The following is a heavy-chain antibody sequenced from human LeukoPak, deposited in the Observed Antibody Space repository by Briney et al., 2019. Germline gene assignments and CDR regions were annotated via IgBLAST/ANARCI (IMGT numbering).Heavy chain of an antibody. CDR2: ISSSGSTI. V-gene: IGHV3-11*01. J-gene: IGHJ4*02. CDR1: GFTFSDYY. CDR3: ARELYSNSGYYFDY. D-gene: IGHD6-13*01. Sequence: AGSLRLSCAASGFTFSDYYMSWIRQAPGKGLEWVSYISSSGSTIYYAASVKGRFTISRDNAKNSLYLQMNSLRAEETAVYYCARELYSNSGYYFDYWGQGTLVTVSS.